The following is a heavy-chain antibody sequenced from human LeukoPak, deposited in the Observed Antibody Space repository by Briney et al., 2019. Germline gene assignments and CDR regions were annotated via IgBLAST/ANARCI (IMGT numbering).Heavy chain of an antibody. CDR1: GFTFSSYS. V-gene: IGHV3-21*01. D-gene: IGHD2-8*02. J-gene: IGHJ4*02. Sequence: GGSLRLSCAASGFTFSSYSMNWVRQAPGKGLEWVSSISSSSSYIYYADSVKGRFTISRDNAKNSLYLQMNSLRAEDTAVYYCVREGYSTGQFDYWGQGTLVTVSS. CDR3: VREGYSTGQFDY. CDR2: ISSSSSYI.